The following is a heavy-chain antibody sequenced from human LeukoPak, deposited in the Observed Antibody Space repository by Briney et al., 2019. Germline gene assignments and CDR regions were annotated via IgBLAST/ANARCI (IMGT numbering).Heavy chain of an antibody. J-gene: IGHJ6*03. D-gene: IGHD2-21*01. CDR1: GGSISSGSYY. CDR2: IYTSGST. Sequence: SETLSLTCTVSGGSISSGSYYWSWIRQPAGKGLEWIGRIYTSGSTNYNPSLKSRVTISVDTSKNQFSLKLSSVTAADTAVYYCARAGDSYYYYYMDVWGKGTTVTISS. V-gene: IGHV4-61*02. CDR3: ARAGDSYYYYYMDV.